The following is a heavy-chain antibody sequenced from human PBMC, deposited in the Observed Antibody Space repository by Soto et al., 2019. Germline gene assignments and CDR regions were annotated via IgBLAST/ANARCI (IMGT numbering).Heavy chain of an antibody. CDR1: GGSISSGDYY. CDR2: IYYSGST. Sequence: SETLSLTCTVSGGSISSGDYYWSWIRQPPGKGLEWIGYIYYSGSTYYNPSLKSRVTISVDTSKNQFSLKLSSVTAAETAVYYCARGGNPYNWNDRAGYYFDYWGQGTLVTVSS. V-gene: IGHV4-30-4*01. CDR3: ARGGNPYNWNDRAGYYFDY. D-gene: IGHD1-20*01. J-gene: IGHJ4*02.